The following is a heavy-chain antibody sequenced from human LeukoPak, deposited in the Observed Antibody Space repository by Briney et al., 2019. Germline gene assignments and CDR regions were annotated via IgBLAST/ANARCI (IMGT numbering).Heavy chain of an antibody. V-gene: IGHV4-59*01. CDR3: ARDPFD. CDR1: GGPMNNDY. Sequence: SETLSLTCTVSGGPMNNDYWSWVRQPPGKGLEWIGYLSCSGTTKYNPSFKSRVTISVDTSKNLFSLKLTSVTAADTAVYYCARDPFDWGQGTLVIVSS. CDR2: LSCSGTT. J-gene: IGHJ4*02.